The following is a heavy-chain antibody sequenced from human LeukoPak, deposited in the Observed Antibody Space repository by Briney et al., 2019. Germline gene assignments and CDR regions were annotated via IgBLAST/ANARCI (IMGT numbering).Heavy chain of an antibody. CDR1: GFTFSNAW. Sequence: GGSLRLSCAASGFTFSNAWMNWVRQAPGKGLEWVGRIKSKTDGGTTDYAAPVKGRFTISRDDSKNTLYLRMNSLKTEDTAVYYCTSEGYGDYALDYWGQGTLVTVSS. CDR3: TSEGYGDYALDY. CDR2: IKSKTDGGTT. J-gene: IGHJ4*02. D-gene: IGHD4-17*01. V-gene: IGHV3-15*07.